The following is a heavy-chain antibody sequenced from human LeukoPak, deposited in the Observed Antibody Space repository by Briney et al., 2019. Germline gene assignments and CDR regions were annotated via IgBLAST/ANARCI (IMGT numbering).Heavy chain of an antibody. J-gene: IGHJ4*02. CDR1: GFTVSSNY. CDR3: ASRYGSGSLYYFDY. Sequence: GGSLRLSCAASGFTVSSNYMSWVRQAPGKGLEWVSVIYSGGSTYYADSVKGRFTISRDNSKNTLYLQMNSLRAEDTAVYYCASRYGSGSLYYFDYWGQGTLVTVSS. V-gene: IGHV3-53*01. CDR2: IYSGGST. D-gene: IGHD3-10*01.